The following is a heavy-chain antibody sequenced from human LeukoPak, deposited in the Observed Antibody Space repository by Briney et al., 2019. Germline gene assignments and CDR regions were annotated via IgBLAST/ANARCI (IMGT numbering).Heavy chain of an antibody. CDR1: GFTFSSYA. Sequence: GGSLRLSCAASGFTFSSYAMSWVRQAPGKGLEWVSGISGSGGSKYYADSVKGRFTISRDDSKNTLYLQMNSLRVEDTAVYYCAKDSKIVGPTFRSYHYMDVWGKGTTVTVSS. V-gene: IGHV3-23*01. CDR3: AKDSKIVGPTFRSYHYMDV. J-gene: IGHJ6*03. D-gene: IGHD1-26*01. CDR2: ISGSGGSK.